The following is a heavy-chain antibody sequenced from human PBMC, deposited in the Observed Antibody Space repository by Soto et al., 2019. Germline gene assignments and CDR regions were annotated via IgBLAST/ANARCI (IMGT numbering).Heavy chain of an antibody. CDR1: GYSITRDY. D-gene: IGHD3-16*01. CDR2: MNPSDGST. CDR3: ARDQARTFTFDY. J-gene: IGHJ4*02. V-gene: IGHV1-46*01. Sequence: ASVKVSCKASGYSITRDYMHWVRQAPGQGLEWMGIMNPSDGSTSYAQKFQGRVTMTRDTSTSTIYMELRSLTSEDTAVYYCARDQARTFTFDYWGQGTQVTVSS.